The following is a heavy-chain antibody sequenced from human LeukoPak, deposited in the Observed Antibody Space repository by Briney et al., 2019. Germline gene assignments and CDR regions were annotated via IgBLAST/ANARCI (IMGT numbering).Heavy chain of an antibody. Sequence: GGSLRLSCVASGFSFNAFALTWVRQAPGKGLEWVSTISDYPHYADSVRGRFTISRDNSGKTVFLQMNSLTPEDAATYYCTKDSQGSYDGFWYGTYGMDVWGQGTTVTVSS. D-gene: IGHD3-16*01. V-gene: IGHV3-23*05. J-gene: IGHJ6*02. CDR3: TKDSQGSYDGFWYGTYGMDV. CDR2: ISDYP. CDR1: GFSFNAFA.